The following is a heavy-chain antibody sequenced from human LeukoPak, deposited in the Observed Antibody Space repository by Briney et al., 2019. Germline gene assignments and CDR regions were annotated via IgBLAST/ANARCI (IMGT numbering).Heavy chain of an antibody. D-gene: IGHD6-19*01. CDR1: GFTFSSYS. CDR3: ARRGAVAGMSFDY. J-gene: IGHJ4*02. Sequence: GGSLRLSCAASGFTFSSYSMNWVRQAPGKGLEWVSSISSSSSYIYYADSVKGRFTISRDNAKNSLYLQMNSLRAEDTAVYYCARRGAVAGMSFDYWGQGTLVTVSS. CDR2: ISSSSSYI. V-gene: IGHV3-21*01.